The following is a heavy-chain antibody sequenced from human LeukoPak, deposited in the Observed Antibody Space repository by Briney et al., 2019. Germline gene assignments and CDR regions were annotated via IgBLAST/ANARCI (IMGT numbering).Heavy chain of an antibody. V-gene: IGHV3-23*01. J-gene: IGHJ6*02. D-gene: IGHD6-6*01. CDR2: ISGSGGST. CDR1: GFTFSSYA. Sequence: PGGSLRLSCAASGFTFSSYAMSWVRQAPGKGLEWVSAISGSGGSTYYADSVKGRFTISRDNSKNTLYLQMNSLRAEDTAVYYCAKVMYTSSSYYYYAMDVWGQGTTVTVSS. CDR3: AKVMYTSSSYYYYAMDV.